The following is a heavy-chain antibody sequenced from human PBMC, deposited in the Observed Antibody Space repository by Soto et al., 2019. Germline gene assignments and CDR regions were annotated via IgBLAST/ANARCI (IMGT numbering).Heavy chain of an antibody. CDR1: GYTFTSYA. CDR2: INAGNGNT. CDR3: ARAPTIVARNYGMDV. Sequence: ASVKVSCKASGYTFTSYAMHWVRQAPGQRLEWIGWINAGNGNTKYSQKLKGRVTITRNTSTSTAYKELSSMRSEDTAVYYCARAPTIVARNYGMDVWGQGTTVTV. D-gene: IGHD6-6*01. J-gene: IGHJ6*02. V-gene: IGHV1-3*01.